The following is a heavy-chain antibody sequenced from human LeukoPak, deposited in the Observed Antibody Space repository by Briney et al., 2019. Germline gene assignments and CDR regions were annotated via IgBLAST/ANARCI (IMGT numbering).Heavy chain of an antibody. CDR2: ISGNGGST. CDR1: GFTFSSYA. V-gene: IGHV3-23*01. Sequence: GGSLRLSCAASGFTFSSYAMSWVRQLPGKGLEWVSAISGNGGSTYYAESVKGRFTISRDNAKNSLYLQMNSLRAEDTAVYYCASPSSIAARYYYYMDVWGKGTTVTVSS. J-gene: IGHJ6*03. D-gene: IGHD6-6*01. CDR3: ASPSSIAARYYYYMDV.